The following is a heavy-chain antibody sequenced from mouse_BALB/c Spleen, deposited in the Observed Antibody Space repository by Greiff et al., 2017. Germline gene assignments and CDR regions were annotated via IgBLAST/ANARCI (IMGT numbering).Heavy chain of an antibody. Sequence: EVQGVESGGGLVQPGGSLKLSCAASGFTFSSYGMSWVRQTPDKRLELVATINSNGGSTYYPDSVKGRFTISRDNAKNTLYLQMSSLKSEDTAMYYCARDGYDSYYFDYWGQGTTLTVSS. CDR1: GFTFSSYG. V-gene: IGHV5-6-3*01. J-gene: IGHJ2*01. CDR3: ARDGYDSYYFDY. D-gene: IGHD2-14*01. CDR2: INSNGGST.